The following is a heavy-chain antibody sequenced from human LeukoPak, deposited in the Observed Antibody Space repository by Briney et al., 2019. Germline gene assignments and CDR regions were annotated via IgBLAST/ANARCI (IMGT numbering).Heavy chain of an antibody. CDR3: AKDGLYYDGSEHVYYFDS. V-gene: IGHV3-23*01. J-gene: IGHJ4*02. CDR2: IIYSGGAT. Sequence: GGSLRLSCAASGFTFSRSAMTWVRQGPGTGLEFVASIIYSGGATYYADSVNGRFTISRENSKNTLYLQMNSMRAEDTALYYCAKDGLYYDGSEHVYYFDSWGQGTLVTVSS. CDR1: GFTFSRSA. D-gene: IGHD3-22*01.